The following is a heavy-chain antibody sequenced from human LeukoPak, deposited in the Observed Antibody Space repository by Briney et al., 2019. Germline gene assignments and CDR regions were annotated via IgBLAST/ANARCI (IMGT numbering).Heavy chain of an antibody. CDR2: IYPSGGST. J-gene: IGHJ3*02. D-gene: IGHD1-26*01. V-gene: IGHV1-46*01. Sequence: ASVKVSCKASGYTFTSYYMHWVRQAPGQGLEWMGIIYPSGGSTSYAQKFQGRVTMTRDTSTSTVYMELSSLRSEDTAVYYCAKSGSLILGAFDIWGQGTMVTVSS. CDR1: GYTFTSYY. CDR3: AKSGSLILGAFDI.